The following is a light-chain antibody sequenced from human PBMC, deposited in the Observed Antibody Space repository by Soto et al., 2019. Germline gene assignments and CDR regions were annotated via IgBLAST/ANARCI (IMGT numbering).Light chain of an antibody. CDR3: QQYNSYSET. J-gene: IGKJ1*01. V-gene: IGKV1-5*01. CDR1: QSISSW. CDR2: DAS. Sequence: DIQMTQYPSTLSASVGDRVTITCRASQSISSWLAWYQQKPGKAPKLLIYDASSLESGVPSRFSGSGSGTEFTLTISSLQPDDFATYYCQQYNSYSETFGQGTNVDIK.